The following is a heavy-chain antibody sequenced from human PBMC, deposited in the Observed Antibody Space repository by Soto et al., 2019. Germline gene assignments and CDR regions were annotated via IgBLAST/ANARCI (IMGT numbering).Heavy chain of an antibody. J-gene: IGHJ4*02. Sequence: GGSLRLSCAASGFTVSDTYMNWVRQAPGKGLEWVSVIYSGGSTYYAGSVKGRFTISRDNSKNTLYLQMTSLRAEDTAVYYCATVRGYSYGYLDNWRPGTLVTVSS. D-gene: IGHD5-18*01. CDR1: GFTVSDTY. CDR2: IYSGGST. CDR3: ATVRGYSYGYLDN. V-gene: IGHV3-53*01.